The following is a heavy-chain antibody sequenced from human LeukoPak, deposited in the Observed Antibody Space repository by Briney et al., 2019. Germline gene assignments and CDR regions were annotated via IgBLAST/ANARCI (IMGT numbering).Heavy chain of an antibody. J-gene: IGHJ5*02. CDR2: INTDGSST. V-gene: IGHV3-74*01. CDR1: GFTFSSYW. D-gene: IGHD2-2*01. Sequence: GGSLSLSCAASGFTFSSYWMHWVRQAPGKGVVWVSRINTDGSSTSYAGSVKGRFTISRDNAKNTLSLQMNSLRAEDTAVYYCARDQCTSTSCYGYNWFDPWGQGTLVTVSS. CDR3: ARDQCTSTSCYGYNWFDP.